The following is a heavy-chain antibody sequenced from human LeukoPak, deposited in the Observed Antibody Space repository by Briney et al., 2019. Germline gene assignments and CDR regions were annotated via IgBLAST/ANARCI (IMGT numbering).Heavy chain of an antibody. CDR1: GFTFSSFS. J-gene: IGHJ3*02. Sequence: PGGSLRLSCAASGFTFSSFSMNWVRQAPGKGMEWVSYVSDNSITIYYADSVKGRFTISRDSAKNSLYLQMNSLRAEDTAVYFCARERYDSVWGSYPQAFDIWGQGTMVTVSS. V-gene: IGHV3-48*01. CDR2: VSDNSITI. D-gene: IGHD3-16*02. CDR3: ARERYDSVWGSYPQAFDI.